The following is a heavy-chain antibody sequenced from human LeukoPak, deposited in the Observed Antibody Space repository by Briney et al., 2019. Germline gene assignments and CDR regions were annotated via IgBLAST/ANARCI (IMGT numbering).Heavy chain of an antibody. CDR3: ARLADAGITIFGPRYYGMDV. J-gene: IGHJ6*02. D-gene: IGHD3-3*01. V-gene: IGHV1-8*02. CDR1: GYTFTSYD. CDR2: MNPNSGNT. Sequence: GASVKVSCKASGYTFTSYDINWMRQATGQGLEWMGWMNPNSGNTGYAQKFQGRVTMTRNTSISTAYMELSSLRSEDTAVYYCARLADAGITIFGPRYYGMDVWGQGTTVTVSS.